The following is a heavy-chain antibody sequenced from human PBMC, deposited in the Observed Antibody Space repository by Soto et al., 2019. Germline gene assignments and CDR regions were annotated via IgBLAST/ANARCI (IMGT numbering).Heavy chain of an antibody. V-gene: IGHV3-33*01. Sequence: QVQLVESGGGVVQPGRSLRLSCAASGFTFSSYGMHWVRQAPGKGLEWVAVIWYDGSNKYYADSVKGRFTISRDNSKNPLYLQMNSLGAEDTAVYYCARASGGIFDWLYYFDYWVQGTLVTVSS. CDR1: GFTFSSYG. J-gene: IGHJ4*02. CDR2: IWYDGSNK. D-gene: IGHD3-9*01. CDR3: ARASGGIFDWLYYFDY.